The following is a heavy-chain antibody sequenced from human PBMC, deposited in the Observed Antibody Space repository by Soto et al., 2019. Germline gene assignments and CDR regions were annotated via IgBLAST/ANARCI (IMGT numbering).Heavy chain of an antibody. CDR3: ARGVDDSSGWYGMDV. CDR1: GFTFSSYG. Sequence: GGSLRLSCAASGFTFSSYGMHWVRQAPGKGLEWVAVIWYDGSNKYYADSVKGRFTISRDNSKNTLYLQMNSLRAEDTAVYYCARGVDDSSGWYGMDVWGQGTTVTVSS. D-gene: IGHD6-19*01. V-gene: IGHV3-33*01. CDR2: IWYDGSNK. J-gene: IGHJ6*02.